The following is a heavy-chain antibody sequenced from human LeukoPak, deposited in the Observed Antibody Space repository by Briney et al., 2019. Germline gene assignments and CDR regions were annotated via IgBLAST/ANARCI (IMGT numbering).Heavy chain of an antibody. CDR2: INPNSGGT. J-gene: IGHJ6*02. CDR3: ARALHRYFDWVERGYYYYYGMDG. V-gene: IGHV1-2*02. Sequence: ASVKVSCKASGYTFTGYYMHWVRQAPGQGLEWMGWINPNSGGTNYAQKFQGRVTMTRDTSISTAYMELSRLRSDDTAVYYCARALHRYFDWVERGYYYYYGMDGWGQGTTVTVSS. CDR1: GYTFTGYY. D-gene: IGHD3-9*01.